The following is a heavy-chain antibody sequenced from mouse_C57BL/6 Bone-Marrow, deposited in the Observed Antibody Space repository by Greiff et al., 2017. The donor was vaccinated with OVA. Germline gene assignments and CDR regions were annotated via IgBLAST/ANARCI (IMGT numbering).Heavy chain of an antibody. D-gene: IGHD1-1*01. V-gene: IGHV1-18*01. J-gene: IGHJ4*01. CDR1: GYTFTDYN. CDR2: INPNNGGT. Sequence: VQLQQSGPELVKPGASVKIPCKASGYTFTDYNMDWVKQSHGKSLEWIGDINPNNGGTIYNQKFKGRATLTVDKSSSTAYMGLRSLTSEDTAVYYGARGYGSSEGAMDDWGQGTSVTVSS. CDR3: ARGYGSSEGAMDD.